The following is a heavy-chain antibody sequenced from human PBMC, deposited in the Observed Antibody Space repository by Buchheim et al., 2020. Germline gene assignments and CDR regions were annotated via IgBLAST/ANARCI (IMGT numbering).Heavy chain of an antibody. D-gene: IGHD6-19*01. J-gene: IGHJ4*02. Sequence: EVQLLESGGGLVQPGGSLRLSCVVSGFTFGSYAMSWVRQAPGKGLEWVSLTSDDGGATYYADSVKGRFTISRDNSKNTLYLQMNSLRAEDTAVYHCAKDLYGSSPDYWGQGTL. CDR1: GFTFGSYA. CDR2: TSDDGGAT. V-gene: IGHV3-23*01. CDR3: AKDLYGSSPDY.